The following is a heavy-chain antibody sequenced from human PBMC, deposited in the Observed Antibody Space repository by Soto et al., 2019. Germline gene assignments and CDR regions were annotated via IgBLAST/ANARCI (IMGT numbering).Heavy chain of an antibody. CDR1: GGSFSGYY. V-gene: IGHV4-34*01. D-gene: IGHD6-13*01. Sequence: PSETLSLTCAVYGGSFSGYYWSWIRQPPGKGLEWIGEINHSGSTNYNPSLKSRVTISVDTSKNQFSLKLSSVTAADTAVYYCARGNTLGFDPWGQGTLVTVSS. CDR2: INHSGST. J-gene: IGHJ5*02. CDR3: ARGNTLGFDP.